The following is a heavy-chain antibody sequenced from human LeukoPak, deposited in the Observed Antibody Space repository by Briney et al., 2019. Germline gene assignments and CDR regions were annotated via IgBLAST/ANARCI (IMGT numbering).Heavy chain of an antibody. V-gene: IGHV1-18*01. CDR2: VSAYHGTT. CDR3: ARVTSLTTLTAFDI. J-gene: IGHJ3*02. CDR1: GYNLTTYA. D-gene: IGHD4-11*01. Sequence: ASVKVSCKASGYNLTTYAVNWVRPAPGQGLEWMGWVSAYHGTTNYARTVQGRVTMTTDTSTSTAFLELRSLRSDDTAVYYCARVTSLTTLTAFDIWGQGTMVTVSS.